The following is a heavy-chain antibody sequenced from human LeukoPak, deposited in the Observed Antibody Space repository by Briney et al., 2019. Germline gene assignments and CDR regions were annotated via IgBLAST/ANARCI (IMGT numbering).Heavy chain of an antibody. J-gene: IGHJ4*02. CDR3: AKVRWGSDNALDS. CDR2: ISHDGSNK. D-gene: IGHD3-16*01. CDR1: GFPFSDYG. V-gene: IGHV3-30*18. Sequence: GGSLRLSCAASGFPFSDYGMYWVRQAPGKGLEWLAVISHDGSNKYYADSVKGRITIPRDNSMNTLYLQMNSLRAEDTAVYYCAKVRWGSDNALDSWGQGTLVTVSS.